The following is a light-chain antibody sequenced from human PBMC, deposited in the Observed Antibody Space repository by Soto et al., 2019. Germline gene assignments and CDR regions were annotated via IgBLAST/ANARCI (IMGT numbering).Light chain of an antibody. CDR2: AND. V-gene: IGLV1-47*02. J-gene: IGLJ3*02. Sequence: QSVLTQPPSASGTPGQRVIISCSGRSSNIGSNYVYWFQHLPGTAPKLLIYANDQRPSGVPDRFSGSESGTSASLAISGLRSEDEADYYCAAWDDSLGGSWVFGGGTKLTVL. CDR3: AAWDDSLGGSWV. CDR1: SSNIGSNY.